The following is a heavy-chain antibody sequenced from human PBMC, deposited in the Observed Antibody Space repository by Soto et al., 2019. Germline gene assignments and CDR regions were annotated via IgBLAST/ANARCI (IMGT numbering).Heavy chain of an antibody. J-gene: IGHJ3*02. V-gene: IGHV3-23*04. CDR1: GFTLSYW. Sequence: EVQLVQSGGGLVQPGGSLRLSCTPSGFTLSYWMSWVRQAPGKGLEWVSAISNSGGTTYYADSVQGRFTISRDNSMNTLFLQMHSLRIEDTAVYYCAHPRGFGVFDAYDIWGQGTMVTVSS. CDR3: AHPRGFGVFDAYDI. CDR2: ISNSGGTT. D-gene: IGHD3-10*01.